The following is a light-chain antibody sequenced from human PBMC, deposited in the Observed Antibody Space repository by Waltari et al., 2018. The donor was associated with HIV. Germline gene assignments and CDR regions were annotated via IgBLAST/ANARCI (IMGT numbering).Light chain of an antibody. V-gene: IGKV3-20*01. Sequence: VLTQSPGSLSLSPGDSVSLSCRASKNVNRDYVAWYQQRRGQPPTLPVPGTSVRAPGVPDRFSGSGSGTVFTLTINRLEPEDFTTYLCQQFDDWEYTFGQGTHL. J-gene: IGKJ2*01. CDR3: QQFDDWEYT. CDR2: GTS. CDR1: KNVNRDY.